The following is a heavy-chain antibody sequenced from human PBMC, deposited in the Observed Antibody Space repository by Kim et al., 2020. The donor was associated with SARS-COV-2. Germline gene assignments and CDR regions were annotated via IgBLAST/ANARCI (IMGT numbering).Heavy chain of an antibody. CDR3: ARDENNSGYHSVPSL. Sequence: GGSLRLSCAASGFTFSDYHMSWIRQTPGKGLEWVSSIGSRSRAIFYADSVKGRFTISRDDDKNLLFLQMSSLRADDTAVYYCARDENNSGYHSVPSLGGQGTLVTVST. J-gene: IGHJ1*01. D-gene: IGHD5-18*01. V-gene: IGHV3-11*01. CDR1: GFTFSDYH. CDR2: IGSRSRAI.